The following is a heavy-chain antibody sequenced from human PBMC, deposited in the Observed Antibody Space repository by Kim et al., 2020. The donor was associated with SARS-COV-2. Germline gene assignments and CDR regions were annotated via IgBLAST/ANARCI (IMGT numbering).Heavy chain of an antibody. V-gene: IGHV3-30*04. J-gene: IGHJ5*02. Sequence: GGSLRLSCAASGFTFSSYAMHWVRQAPGKGLEWVAVISYDGSNKYYADSVKGRFTISRDNSKNTLYLQMNSLRAEDTAVYYCARDGVLLWFGELGGWFDPWGQGTLVTVSS. CDR2: ISYDGSNK. D-gene: IGHD3-10*01. CDR3: ARDGVLLWFGELGGWFDP. CDR1: GFTFSSYA.